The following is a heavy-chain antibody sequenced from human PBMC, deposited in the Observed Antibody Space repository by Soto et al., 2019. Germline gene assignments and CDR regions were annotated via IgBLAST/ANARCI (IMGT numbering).Heavy chain of an antibody. J-gene: IGHJ3*02. Sequence: GGSLRLSCAASGFTFSSYWMHWVRQAPGKGLVWVSRINSDGSSTSYADSVKGRFTISRDNAKNTLYLQMNSLRAKDTAVYYCAREGVRFLEWFHAFDIWGQGTMVTVSS. CDR2: INSDGSST. D-gene: IGHD3-3*01. V-gene: IGHV3-74*01. CDR1: GFTFSSYW. CDR3: AREGVRFLEWFHAFDI.